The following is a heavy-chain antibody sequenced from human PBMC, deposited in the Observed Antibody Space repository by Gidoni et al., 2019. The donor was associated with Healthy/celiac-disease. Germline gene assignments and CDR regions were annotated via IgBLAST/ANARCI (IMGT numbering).Heavy chain of an antibody. V-gene: IGHV1-8*01. J-gene: IGHJ6*03. CDR3: ARGGPPDYGAPNHVKDYYYMDV. CDR1: RDTLTSSE. D-gene: IGHD4-17*01. CDR2: MNPNSGNT. Sequence: HVQLRHSGSEVKNPGPSSKVSGKASRDTLTSSETNGVRQATGQGLEWMGWMNPNSGNTGYAQKYQGRITMTRNTSISTAYMELSSLRSEDTAVYYCARGGPPDYGAPNHVKDYYYMDVWGKGTTVTVSS.